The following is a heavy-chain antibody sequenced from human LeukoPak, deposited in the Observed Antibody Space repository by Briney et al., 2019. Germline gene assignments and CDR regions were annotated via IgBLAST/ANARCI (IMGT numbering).Heavy chain of an antibody. CDR2: IYTSGST. J-gene: IGHJ4*02. V-gene: IGHV4-61*02. Sequence: SETLSLTCTVSGGSISSGSYYWSWIRQPAGKGLEWIGRIYTSGSTNYNPPLKSRVTISVDRSKNQFSLKLSSVTAADTAVYYCARGGIAALDYWGQGTLVTVSS. D-gene: IGHD6-13*01. CDR1: GGSISSGSYY. CDR3: ARGGIAALDY.